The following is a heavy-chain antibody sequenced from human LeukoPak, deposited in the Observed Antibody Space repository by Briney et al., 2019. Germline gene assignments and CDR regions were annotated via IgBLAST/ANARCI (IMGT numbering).Heavy chain of an antibody. Sequence: ASVKVSCKASGYTFTSYGISWVRQAPGQGLEWMGWISAYNGNTNYAQKLQGRVTMTTDTSTSTAYMELRSLRSDDTAVYYCARDLSEITMIVGFGWFDPWGQGTLVTVSS. V-gene: IGHV1-18*01. CDR3: ARDLSEITMIVGFGWFDP. D-gene: IGHD3-10*02. CDR1: GYTFTSYG. J-gene: IGHJ5*02. CDR2: ISAYNGNT.